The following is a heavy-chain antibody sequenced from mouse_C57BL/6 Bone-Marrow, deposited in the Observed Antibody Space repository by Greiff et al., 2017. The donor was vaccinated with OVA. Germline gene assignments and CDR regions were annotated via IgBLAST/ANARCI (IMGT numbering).Heavy chain of an antibody. Sequence: EVLLVESGGGLVKPGGSLKLSCAASGFTFSDYGMHWVRQAPEKGLEWVAYISSGSSTIYYADTVKGRSTISRKNAENTLFLQMTRLRTEDTAMYYCAGRTGRCWGTGTTVTVSA. V-gene: IGHV5-17*01. CDR1: GFTFSDYG. CDR3: AGRTGRC. J-gene: IGHJ1*03. D-gene: IGHD3-1*01. CDR2: ISSGSSTI.